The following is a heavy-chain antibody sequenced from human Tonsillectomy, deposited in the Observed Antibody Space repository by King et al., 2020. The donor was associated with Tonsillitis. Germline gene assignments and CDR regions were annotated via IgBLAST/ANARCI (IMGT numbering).Heavy chain of an antibody. CDR1: GGSFSVYY. CDR2: INHGGST. J-gene: IGHJ4*02. Sequence: VQLQQWGAGLLKPSETLSLTCAVYGGSFSVYYWNWIRQAPGKGLEWIWEINHGGSTNYNPSLKSRVTMSVDTSSSQFSLSLSSVTAADSAVYFCATATYGGSAFAFWGQGTLVTVSS. D-gene: IGHD4-23*01. CDR3: ATATYGGSAFAF. V-gene: IGHV4-34*01.